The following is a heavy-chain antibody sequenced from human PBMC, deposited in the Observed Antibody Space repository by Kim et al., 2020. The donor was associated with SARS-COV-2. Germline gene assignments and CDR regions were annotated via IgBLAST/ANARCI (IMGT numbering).Heavy chain of an antibody. V-gene: IGHV3-53*01. D-gene: IGHD1-26*01. Sequence: TTHADSVKGRFTISRDIPKDTLYLQMNSLRADDTAVYYCSRSTVGAYFDYWGQGSLVSVSS. CDR2: T. J-gene: IGHJ4*02. CDR3: SRSTVGAYFDY.